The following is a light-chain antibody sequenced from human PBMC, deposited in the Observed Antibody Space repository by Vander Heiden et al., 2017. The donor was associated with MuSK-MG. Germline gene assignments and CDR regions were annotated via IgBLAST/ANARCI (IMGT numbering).Light chain of an antibody. CDR3: QRNDSNPPPT. Sequence: DIQMTQSPSSLSASVGDRVTITCRASQSISSYLNWYQQKPGKAPKLLIYAASSWQSGAPSRSRSSGHGKDFTLTISSRQPEDFPSYYCQRNDSNPPPTLGPGTKVHI. J-gene: IGKJ3*01. V-gene: IGKV1-39*01. CDR2: AAS. CDR1: QSISSY.